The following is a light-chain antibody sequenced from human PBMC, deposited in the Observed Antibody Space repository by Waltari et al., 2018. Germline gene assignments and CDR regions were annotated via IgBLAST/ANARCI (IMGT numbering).Light chain of an antibody. CDR1: VLAKKY. Sequence: SYELTQPSSVSVSPGQTARITCSGDVLAKKYARWFQQKPGQAPVVVIYKDPERPSGIPERFSGSSSGTTVTLTISGAQVEDEGDYYCYSATDNYRVFGGGTKLTVL. V-gene: IGLV3-27*01. J-gene: IGLJ3*02. CDR3: YSATDNYRV. CDR2: KDP.